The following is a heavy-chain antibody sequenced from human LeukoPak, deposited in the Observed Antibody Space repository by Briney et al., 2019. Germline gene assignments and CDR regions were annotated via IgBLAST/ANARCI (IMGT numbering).Heavy chain of an antibody. CDR2: INSDGSST. CDR1: GLSFSIYW. Sequence: GGSLRLSCVASGLSFSIYWIHWVRQAPGEGLVWVSRINSDGSSTTYADSVKGRFSISRDNAKNTVYLQMNSLRPEDAAVYYCAREGVGTSRWHGRGALDYWGQGTLVTVSS. CDR3: AREGVGTSRWHGRGALDY. V-gene: IGHV3-74*01. J-gene: IGHJ4*02. D-gene: IGHD1-7*01.